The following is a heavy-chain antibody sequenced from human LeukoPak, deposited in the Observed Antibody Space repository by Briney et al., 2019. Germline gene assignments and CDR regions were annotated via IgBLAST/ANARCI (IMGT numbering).Heavy chain of an antibody. CDR1: GFTFGNYA. J-gene: IGHJ4*02. D-gene: IGHD3-3*01. V-gene: IGHV3-23*01. Sequence: GGSLRLSCAGSGFTFGNYAMSWVRQAPGKGLEWVSSISANGGETHYADSVKGRFTISRDNSKNTLYLQINNPRVEDTAVYYCAKRYYDFPLDYWGQGTLVTVSS. CDR3: AKRYYDFPLDY. CDR2: ISANGGET.